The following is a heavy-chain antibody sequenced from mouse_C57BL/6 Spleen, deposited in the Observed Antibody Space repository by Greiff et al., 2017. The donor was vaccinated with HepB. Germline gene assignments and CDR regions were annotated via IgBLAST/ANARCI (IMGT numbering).Heavy chain of an antibody. Sequence: QVQLQQPGAELVRPGSSVKLSCKASGYTFTSYWMHWVKQRPIQGLEWIGNIDPSDSETHYNQKFKDKATLTVDKSSSTAYMQLSSLTSEDSAVYYCARGGVWLREEASWFAYWGQGTLVTVSA. CDR3: ARGGVWLREEASWFAY. D-gene: IGHD2-2*01. CDR1: GYTFTSYW. CDR2: IDPSDSET. V-gene: IGHV1-52*01. J-gene: IGHJ3*01.